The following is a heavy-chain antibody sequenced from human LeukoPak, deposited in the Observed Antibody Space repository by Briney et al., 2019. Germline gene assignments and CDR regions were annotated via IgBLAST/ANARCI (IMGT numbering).Heavy chain of an antibody. V-gene: IGHV4-59*08. Sequence: SETLSLTCTVSGGSISSYYWSWIRQPPGKGLEWIGYISYSGSTNYNSSLQSRVTMSVDMSKNEFSLRVRSVTAADTAVYYCARHKGGTTYDYWGQGTLVTVSS. CDR1: GGSISSYY. D-gene: IGHD1-7*01. J-gene: IGHJ4*02. CDR3: ARHKGGTTYDY. CDR2: ISYSGST.